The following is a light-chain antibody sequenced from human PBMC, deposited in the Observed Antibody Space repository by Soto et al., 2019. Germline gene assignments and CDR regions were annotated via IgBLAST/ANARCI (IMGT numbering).Light chain of an antibody. CDR1: SSDVGGYNY. CDR3: SSYTSSSTLVV. J-gene: IGLJ2*01. Sequence: QSALTQPASVSGSPGQSITISCTGTSSDVGGYNYVSWCQQHPGKAPKLMIYDVSNRPSGVSNRFSDSKSGNTASLTISGLQAEDEADYYCSSYTSSSTLVVFGGGTKLTVL. CDR2: DVS. V-gene: IGLV2-14*01.